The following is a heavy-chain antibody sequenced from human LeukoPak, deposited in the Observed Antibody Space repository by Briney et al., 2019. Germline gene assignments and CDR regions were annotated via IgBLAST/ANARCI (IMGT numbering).Heavy chain of an antibody. D-gene: IGHD1-26*01. Sequence: ASVKVSCKASGYTFASFGINWVRQAPGQGLEWMGWISADNGNTNFAQKFQGRVTITADESTSTAYMELSSLRSEDTAVYYCARVGFVGSYSPFDYWGQGTLVTVSS. CDR2: ISADNGNT. CDR1: GYTFASFG. V-gene: IGHV1-18*01. CDR3: ARVGFVGSYSPFDY. J-gene: IGHJ4*02.